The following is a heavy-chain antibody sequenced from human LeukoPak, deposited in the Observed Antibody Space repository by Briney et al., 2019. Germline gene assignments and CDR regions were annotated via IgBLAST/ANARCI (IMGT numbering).Heavy chain of an antibody. V-gene: IGHV3-33*08. CDR1: GFTFSTYA. CDR3: AKISSSAESTFDY. CDR2: IWPDGSKK. J-gene: IGHJ4*02. D-gene: IGHD6-25*01. Sequence: GRSLRLSCAASGFTFSTYAMHWVRQAPGKGLEWVAFIWPDGSKKYYADSVQGRFAISRENSKNTVYLQMNDLRPEDTALYFCAKISSSAESTFDYWGQGTLLTVSS.